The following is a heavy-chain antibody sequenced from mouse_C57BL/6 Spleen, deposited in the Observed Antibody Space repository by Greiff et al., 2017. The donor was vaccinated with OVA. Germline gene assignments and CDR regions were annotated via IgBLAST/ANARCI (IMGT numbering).Heavy chain of an antibody. Sequence: QVQLQQPGTELVKPGASVRLSCKASGYTFTSYWMHWVKQRPGQGLEWIGNINPSNGGTNYNEKFKSKATLTVDKSSSTAYMQLSSLTSEDSAVYYCARNSYGNYGWFAYWGQGTLVTVSA. CDR1: GYTFTSYW. J-gene: IGHJ3*01. V-gene: IGHV1-53*01. CDR3: ARNSYGNYGWFAY. CDR2: INPSNGGT. D-gene: IGHD2-1*01.